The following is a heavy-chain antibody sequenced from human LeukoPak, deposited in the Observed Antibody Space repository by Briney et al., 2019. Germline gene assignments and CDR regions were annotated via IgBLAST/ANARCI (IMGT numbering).Heavy chain of an antibody. CDR2: IWNDGTNK. CDR1: GFTFGYFG. J-gene: IGHJ4*02. Sequence: PGGSLRLSCAASGFTFGYFGMHWVRQAPGEGLEWVAVIWNDGTNKYYVDSVRGRFTISRDNSKNTLYLQMNSLRAEDTAVYYCARDIVVVTSPGDYWGQGTLVTVSS. CDR3: ARDIVVVTSPGDY. D-gene: IGHD2-21*02. V-gene: IGHV3-33*01.